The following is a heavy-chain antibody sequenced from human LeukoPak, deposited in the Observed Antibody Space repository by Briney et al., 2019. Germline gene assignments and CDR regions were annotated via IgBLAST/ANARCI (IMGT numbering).Heavy chain of an antibody. CDR1: KFTFSNYA. CDR3: AKRSNFWTGYLDY. J-gene: IGHJ4*02. D-gene: IGHD3/OR15-3a*01. V-gene: IGHV3-23*01. Sequence: GGSLRLSCTASKFTFSNYAMSWVRQAPGKGLEWVSVISGSGGSTYYADSVKGRFTISRDNPKDTLFLQMNSLRTEATAVYYCAKRSNFWTGYLDYWGQGTLVTVSS. CDR2: ISGSGGST.